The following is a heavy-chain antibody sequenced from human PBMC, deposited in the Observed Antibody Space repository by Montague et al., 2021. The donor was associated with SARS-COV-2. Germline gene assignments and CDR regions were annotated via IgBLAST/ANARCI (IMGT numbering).Heavy chain of an antibody. V-gene: IGHV3-9*01. CDR3: AKDRGGLVDTGTINS. D-gene: IGHD5-18*01. CDR2: IGRNSESM. CDR1: GFTFGDHA. Sequence: SLRLSCAASGFTFGDHAMHWVRQAPGKVLEWVSGIGRNSESMGXXXSXXXRFSISRGDAQKSLYLQLNGLRPEDTALSYCAKDRGGLVDTGTINSWGQGTLVTVSS. J-gene: IGHJ4*02.